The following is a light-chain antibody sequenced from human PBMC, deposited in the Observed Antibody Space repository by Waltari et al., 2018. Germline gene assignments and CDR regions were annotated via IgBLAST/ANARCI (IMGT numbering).Light chain of an antibody. V-gene: IGLV8-61*01. J-gene: IGLJ3*02. Sequence: QTVEIQEPSFSVSPGGTVTLTCALNSKSVPTYYYPSWYQQTPGQAPRMLIYMTYSRSFGVPDRFSGSILGNKAALTITGARPDDEGTYYCVIYMGDGISVFGGGTKLTVL. CDR1: SKSVPTYYY. CDR2: MTY. CDR3: VIYMGDGISV.